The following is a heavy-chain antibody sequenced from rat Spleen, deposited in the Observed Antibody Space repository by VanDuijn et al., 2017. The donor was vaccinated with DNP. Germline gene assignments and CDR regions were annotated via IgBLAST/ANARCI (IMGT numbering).Heavy chain of an antibody. J-gene: IGHJ2*01. CDR2: ITYDGSRT. Sequence: EVQLVESGGGLVQPGRSLKLSCAASGFTFSDYNMAWVRQAPKKGLEWVATITYDGSRTYYRDSVKGRFTISRDKAKSTLYLQMDSLRSEDTATYYCVTEYNNRENYFDYWGQGVMVTVSS. CDR3: VTEYNNRENYFDY. CDR1: GFTFSDYN. D-gene: IGHD1-10*01. V-gene: IGHV5S10*01.